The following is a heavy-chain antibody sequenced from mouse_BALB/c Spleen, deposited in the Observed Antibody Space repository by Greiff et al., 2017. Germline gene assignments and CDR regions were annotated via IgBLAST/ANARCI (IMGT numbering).Heavy chain of an antibody. CDR2: ISNGGGST. CDR3: ARHGGARAGMDY. D-gene: IGHD3-1*01. CDR1: GFTFSSYS. J-gene: IGHJ4*01. V-gene: IGHV5-12-2*01. Sequence: EVLLVQSGGGLVQPGGSLKLSCAASGFTFSSYSMSWVRQTPEKRLEWVAYISNGGGSTYYTDTVKGRFTISRDNAKNTLYLQMSSLKSEDTAMYYCARHGGARAGMDYWGQGTSVTVSS.